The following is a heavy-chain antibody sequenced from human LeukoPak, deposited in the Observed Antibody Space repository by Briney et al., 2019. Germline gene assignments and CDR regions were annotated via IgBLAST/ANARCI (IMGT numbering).Heavy chain of an antibody. CDR1: GFTFSSYS. D-gene: IGHD6-13*01. CDR3: ARDRFGSYSSSWTDY. Sequence: GGSLRLSCAASGFTFSSYSMKWVRQAPGRGLGWVSSISSSSRYINYADSVKGRFTISRDNAKNSRYLQMNSLRAEDTAVYYCARDRFGSYSSSWTDYWGQGTLVTDSS. V-gene: IGHV3-21*01. J-gene: IGHJ4*02. CDR2: ISSSSRYI.